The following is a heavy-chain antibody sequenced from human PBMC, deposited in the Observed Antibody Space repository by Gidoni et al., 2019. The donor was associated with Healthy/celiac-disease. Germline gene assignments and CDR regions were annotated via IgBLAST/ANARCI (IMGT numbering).Heavy chain of an antibody. J-gene: IGHJ6*02. CDR3: AKGHYYDSSGYFYRPYYYGMDV. D-gene: IGHD3-22*01. Sequence: QVQLVESGGGVVQPGRSLRLSCAASGFTFSSYGMPWVRQAPGKGLEWVAVISEDGSNKYYADSVKGRLTISRDNSKNTLYLQMNSLRAEDTAVYYCAKGHYYDSSGYFYRPYYYGMDVWGQGTTVTVSS. CDR1: GFTFSSYG. CDR2: ISEDGSNK. V-gene: IGHV3-30*18.